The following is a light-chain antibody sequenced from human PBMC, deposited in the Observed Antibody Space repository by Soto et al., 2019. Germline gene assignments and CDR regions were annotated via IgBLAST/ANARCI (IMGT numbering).Light chain of an antibody. CDR1: SSDVGGYNY. J-gene: IGLJ2*01. V-gene: IGLV2-8*01. Sequence: QSALTQPPSASGSPGQSVTISCTGNSSDVGGYNYVSWFQQHPGKAPKLIISEVNKRPSGVPDRFSGSKSGNTASLTVSGLQAEDEADYYCTSYGGRDNLIFGGGTKLTVL. CDR3: TSYGGRDNLI. CDR2: EVN.